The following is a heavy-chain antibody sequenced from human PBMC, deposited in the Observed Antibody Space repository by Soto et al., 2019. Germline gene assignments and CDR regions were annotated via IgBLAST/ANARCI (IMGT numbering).Heavy chain of an antibody. CDR1: GFTFSSYE. V-gene: IGHV3-48*03. CDR3: ARDPYSHYFDY. CDR2: ISSSGSTI. J-gene: IGHJ4*02. D-gene: IGHD4-4*01. Sequence: GSLRLSCAASGFTFSSYEMNWVRQAPGKGLEWVSYISSSGSTIYYADSVKGRFTISRDNAKNSLYLQMNSLRAEDTAVYYCARDPYSHYFDYWGQGTLVTVSS.